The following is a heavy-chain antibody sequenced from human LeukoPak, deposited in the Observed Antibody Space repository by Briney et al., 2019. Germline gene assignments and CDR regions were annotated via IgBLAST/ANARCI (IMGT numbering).Heavy chain of an antibody. CDR1: GFTFSTYW. V-gene: IGHV3-74*01. Sequence: GGSLRLSCAASGFTFSTYWIHWVRQAPGKGLVWVSCINSDGSTTRYAGSVKGRFAISRDNAKNTLYLQMNSLRAEDTAVYYCARVGRCSSTSCYAFGYWGQGTLVTVSS. J-gene: IGHJ4*02. CDR2: INSDGSTT. D-gene: IGHD2-2*01. CDR3: ARVGRCSSTSCYAFGY.